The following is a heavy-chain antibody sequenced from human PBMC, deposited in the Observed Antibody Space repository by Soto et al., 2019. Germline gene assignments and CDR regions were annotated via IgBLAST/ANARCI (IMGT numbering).Heavy chain of an antibody. CDR3: ARDAVRSASCHRCWFDP. CDR1: GFTFSTYS. D-gene: IGHD2-2*01. J-gene: IGHJ5*02. Sequence: VSLILSCVASGFTFSTYSMNWVRQAPGKGLEWVSSISSSSRYIYYADSVKGRFTVSRDNAKNSLYLQMNSLRAEDTAVYYCARDAVRSASCHRCWFDPWGQGTLVTVYS. CDR2: ISSSSRYI. V-gene: IGHV3-21*01.